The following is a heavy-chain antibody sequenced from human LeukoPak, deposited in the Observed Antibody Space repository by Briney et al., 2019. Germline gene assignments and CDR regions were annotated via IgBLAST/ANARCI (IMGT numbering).Heavy chain of an antibody. CDR2: LSGSGGNT. CDR3: AKGSYYYDSADYFDY. V-gene: IGHV3-23*01. J-gene: IGHJ4*02. Sequence: GGPLRLSCAASGFTFSSYAMSWVRQAPGQGLEWVSTLSGSGGNTYYADSVKGRVTISRDNSKNTLYLQMNSLRAEDTAVYHCAKGSYYYDSADYFDYWGQGTLVTVSS. CDR1: GFTFSSYA. D-gene: IGHD3-22*01.